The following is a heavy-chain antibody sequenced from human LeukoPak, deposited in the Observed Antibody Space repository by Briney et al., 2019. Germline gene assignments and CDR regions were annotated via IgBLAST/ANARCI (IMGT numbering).Heavy chain of an antibody. D-gene: IGHD5-12*01. CDR3: AKHGSGYEPDH. Sequence: GESLKISCKVSGYSFTTYWIGWVRQVPGRGLEWMGIIYPGDSATRYSPSFQGQVTFSADKSINTAYLQWSSLKASDTAMYYCAKHGSGYEPDHWGQGTLVTVSS. J-gene: IGHJ5*02. CDR1: GYSFTTYW. V-gene: IGHV5-51*01. CDR2: IYPGDSAT.